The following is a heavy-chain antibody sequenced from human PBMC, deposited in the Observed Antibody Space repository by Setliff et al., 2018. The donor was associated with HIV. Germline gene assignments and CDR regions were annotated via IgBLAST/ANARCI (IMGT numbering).Heavy chain of an antibody. CDR1: GFTFSSYA. V-gene: IGHV3-30*04. D-gene: IGHD1-7*01. CDR3: AREGRTGTTYYYYYYGMDV. J-gene: IGHJ6*02. Sequence: PGGSLRLSCAASGFTFSSYAMHWVRQAPGKGLEWVAVISYDGSNKYYADSVKGRFTISRDNSKNTLYLQMNSLRAEDTAVYYCAREGRTGTTYYYYYYGMDVWGQGTTVTVSS. CDR2: ISYDGSNK.